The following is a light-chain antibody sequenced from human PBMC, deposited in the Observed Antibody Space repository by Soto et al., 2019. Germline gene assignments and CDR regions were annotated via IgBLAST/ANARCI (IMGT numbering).Light chain of an antibody. Sequence: QSALTQPASVSGSPGQSITISCTGTSSDVGGYKYVSWYQHHPGKAPNVMIYDVSNRPSGVSNRFSGSKSGNTASLTISGLQAEDEADYYCSSYTSSNTYVFGTGTKLTVL. V-gene: IGLV2-14*03. J-gene: IGLJ1*01. CDR3: SSYTSSNTYV. CDR1: SSDVGGYKY. CDR2: DVS.